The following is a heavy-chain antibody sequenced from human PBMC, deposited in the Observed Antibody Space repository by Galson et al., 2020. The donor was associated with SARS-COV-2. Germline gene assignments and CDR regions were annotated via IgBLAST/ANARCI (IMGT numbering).Heavy chain of an antibody. CDR1: GFTFSNFA. CDR2: ISVGGGST. J-gene: IGHJ2*01. CDR3: AKELYYYDRSGYFFGRYFDL. D-gene: IGHD3-22*01. Sequence: GGSLRLSCAASGFTFSNFAMSWVRQAPGQGLDWVSAISVGGGSTYYADSVKGRFTISRDGSRDTLYLQMNSLRAEDTAVYYCAKELYYYDRSGYFFGRYFDLWGRGTLVTVSS. V-gene: IGHV3-23*01.